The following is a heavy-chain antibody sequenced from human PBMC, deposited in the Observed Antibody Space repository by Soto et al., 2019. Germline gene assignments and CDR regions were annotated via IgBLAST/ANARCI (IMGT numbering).Heavy chain of an antibody. CDR2: INESGST. Sequence: QVQLQQWGAGLVKPSETLSLSCAVYGQSFSGHSWAWIRQPPGKGLEWIGEINESGSTYYNPSLKSRVPISTDTSKNQFSLELSYVRAADTAAYFCARGSGIVALKGELEDVEYDYWGQGTLVNVSS. D-gene: IGHD1-1*01. J-gene: IGHJ4*02. CDR1: GQSFSGHS. CDR3: ARGSGIVALKGELEDVEYDY. V-gene: IGHV4-34*01.